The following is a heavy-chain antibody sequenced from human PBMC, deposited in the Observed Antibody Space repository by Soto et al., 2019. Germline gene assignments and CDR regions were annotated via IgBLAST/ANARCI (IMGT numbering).Heavy chain of an antibody. CDR3: SKDTCCGNCCAFDI. V-gene: IGHV3-23*01. CDR2: ISGSGGST. CDR1: GFTFSSYA. D-gene: IGHD2-15*01. Sequence: EVQLLESGGGLVQPGGSLRLSCAASGFTFSSYAMSWVRQAPGKGLEWVSAISGSGGSTYYADSVKGRFTISRDNSKNTLYLQTKSVRHDAMLVDYCSKDTCCGNCCAFDIWGRGTMVCVSS. J-gene: IGHJ3*02.